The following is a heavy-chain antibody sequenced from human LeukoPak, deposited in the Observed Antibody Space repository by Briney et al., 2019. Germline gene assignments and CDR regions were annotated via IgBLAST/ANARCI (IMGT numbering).Heavy chain of an antibody. CDR2: ISSSSSYI. D-gene: IGHD6-6*01. Sequence: PGGSLRLSCAASGFTLSTYSVNWVRQAPGKGLEWVSSISSSSSYIYYADSVKGRFTISRDNAKNSLYLQMNSLRAEDTAVYYCAREGVTGQQLGTGYFDYWGQGTLVTVSS. CDR3: AREGVTGQQLGTGYFDY. V-gene: IGHV3-21*01. J-gene: IGHJ4*02. CDR1: GFTLSTYS.